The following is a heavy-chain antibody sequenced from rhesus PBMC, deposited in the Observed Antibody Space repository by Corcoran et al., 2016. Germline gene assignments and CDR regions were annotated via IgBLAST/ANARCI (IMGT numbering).Heavy chain of an antibody. CDR3: ARRIYSSGWYFDY. CDR1: GFTFSDHY. Sequence: EVQLLESGGGLVQPGGSLRLSCVASGFTFSDHYMDWARQAPGKGLEWVSSISGSSSTTLYPDDVKGRFTISRDNAKNTVYLQMNSLRAEDTAVYYCARRIYSSGWYFDYWGQGVLVTVSS. J-gene: IGHJ4*01. D-gene: IGHD6-31*01. V-gene: IGHV3-110*01. CDR2: ISGSSSTT.